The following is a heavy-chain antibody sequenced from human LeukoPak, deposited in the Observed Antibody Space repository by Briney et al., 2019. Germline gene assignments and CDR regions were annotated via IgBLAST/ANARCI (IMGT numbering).Heavy chain of an antibody. D-gene: IGHD2-15*01. J-gene: IGHJ4*02. CDR2: ISAYNGNT. Sequence: ASVTVSCKASGYTFTSYGISWVRQAPGQGLEWMGWISAYNGNTNYAQKLQGRVTMTTDTSTSTAYMELRGLRSDDTAVYYCARRIGSGTPFDYWGQGTLVTVSS. V-gene: IGHV1-18*01. CDR3: ARRIGSGTPFDY. CDR1: GYTFTSYG.